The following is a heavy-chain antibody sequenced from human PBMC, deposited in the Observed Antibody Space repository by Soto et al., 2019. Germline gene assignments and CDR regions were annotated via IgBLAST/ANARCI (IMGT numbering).Heavy chain of an antibody. J-gene: IGHJ4*02. D-gene: IGHD6-13*01. CDR3: ASGIAAAGTGVDY. CDR2: IYYSGST. Sequence: SETLSLTCTVSGGSVSSGSYYWSWIRQPPGKGLEWIGYIYYSGSTNSNPSLKSRVTISVDTSKNQFPLKLSSVTAADTAVYYCASGIAAAGTGVDYWGQGTRVTVPQ. V-gene: IGHV4-61*01. CDR1: GGSVSSGSYY.